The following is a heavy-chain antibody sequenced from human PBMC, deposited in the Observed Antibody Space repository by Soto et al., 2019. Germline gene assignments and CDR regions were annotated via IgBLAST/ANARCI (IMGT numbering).Heavy chain of an antibody. D-gene: IGHD3-22*01. CDR1: GFSLSTSGVG. J-gene: IGHJ5*02. CDR3: AHRRSTYYYDSTFDP. Sequence: QITLKESGPTLVKPTQTLTLTCTFSGFSLSTSGVGVGWIRQPPGKALEWLALIYWDDDKRYSPSLKSRLTIXXDXXXNQVVLXXXXXXPVDTXTXYXAHRRSTYYYDSTFDPWGQGTLVTVSS. CDR2: IYWDDDK. V-gene: IGHV2-5*02.